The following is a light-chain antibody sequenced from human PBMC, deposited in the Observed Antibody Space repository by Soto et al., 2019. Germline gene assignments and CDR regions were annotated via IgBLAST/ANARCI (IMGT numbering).Light chain of an antibody. CDR3: QQLNSYPLT. CDR1: QAISSY. CDR2: AAS. Sequence: IQLTQSPSSLSASVGDRVTITCRASQAISSYLAWYQQKPGKAPNLLIYAASTLQSGVPSRFSCSGSGTDFTLTISSLQPEDFATYFCQQLNSYPLTFGGGTKVEIK. J-gene: IGKJ4*01. V-gene: IGKV1-9*01.